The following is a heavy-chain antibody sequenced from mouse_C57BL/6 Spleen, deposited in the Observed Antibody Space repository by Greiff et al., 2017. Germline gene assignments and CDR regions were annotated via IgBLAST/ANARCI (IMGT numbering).Heavy chain of an antibody. CDR3: ARLETTVVAPFAY. V-gene: IGHV14-3*01. CDR1: GFNIKNTY. J-gene: IGHJ3*01. D-gene: IGHD1-1*01. CDR2: IDPANGNT. Sequence: VQLKESVAELVRPGASVKLSCTASGFNIKNTYMHWVKQRPEQGLEWIGRIDPANGNTKYAPKFQGKATITADTSSNTAYLQLSSLTSEDTAIYYCARLETTVVAPFAYWGQGTLVTVSA.